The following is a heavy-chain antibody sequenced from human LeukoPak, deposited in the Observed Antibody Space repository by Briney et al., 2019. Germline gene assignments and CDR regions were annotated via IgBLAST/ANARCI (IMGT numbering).Heavy chain of an antibody. CDR2: ISTYNGNT. D-gene: IGHD3-22*01. CDR1: GYTFTSYG. V-gene: IGHV1-18*01. Sequence: ASVKVSCKASGYTFTSYGISWVRQAPGQGLEWMGWISTYNGNTNYAQKLQGRVTMTTDTSTSTAYMDLRSLRSDDTAVYYCARDFQPYYYDSSGYYTPNWFDPWGQGTLVTVSS. J-gene: IGHJ5*02. CDR3: ARDFQPYYYDSSGYYTPNWFDP.